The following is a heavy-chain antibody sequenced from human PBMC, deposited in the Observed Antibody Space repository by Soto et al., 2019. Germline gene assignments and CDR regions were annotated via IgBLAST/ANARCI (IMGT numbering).Heavy chain of an antibody. D-gene: IGHD1-26*01. J-gene: IGHJ4*02. Sequence: QVQLVQSGAEVKKPGASVKVSCKASGYTFTSYGISLVRQAPGQGLEWMGWISAYNGNTHYTQKLQDRVTMTTDTSTSTDNMELRSLRYDDTAVYYCARTLPPIDYRGQGTLVTVSS. V-gene: IGHV1-18*01. CDR3: ARTLPPIDY. CDR2: ISAYNGNT. CDR1: GYTFTSYG.